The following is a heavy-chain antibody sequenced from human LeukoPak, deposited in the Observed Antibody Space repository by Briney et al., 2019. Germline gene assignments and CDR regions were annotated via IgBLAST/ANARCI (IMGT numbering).Heavy chain of an antibody. V-gene: IGHV3-30*18. CDR2: ISYDGSNK. CDR3: AKVGRYYYDSSGYFDY. J-gene: IGHJ4*02. CDR1: GFTFSRYG. Sequence: SGRSLRPSCAASGFTFSRYGMHGVRQAPGKGLEWVAVISYDGSNKYYADSVKGRFTISRDNSKNTLYLQMNSLRAEDTAVYYCAKVGRYYYDSSGYFDYWGQGTLVTVSS. D-gene: IGHD3-22*01.